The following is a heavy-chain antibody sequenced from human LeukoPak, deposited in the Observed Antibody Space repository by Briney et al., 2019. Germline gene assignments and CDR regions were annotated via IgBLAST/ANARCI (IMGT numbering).Heavy chain of an antibody. CDR2: ISWNSGSI. CDR1: GFTFDDYA. D-gene: IGHD3-22*01. CDR3: AKGHTYYYDSSGYSRDAFDI. V-gene: IGHV3-9*03. Sequence: GGSLRLSCAASGFTFDDYAMHWVRQAPGKGLEWVSGISWNSGSIGYADSVKGRFTISRDNAKNSLYLQMNSLRAGDMALYYCAKGHTYYYDSSGYSRDAFDIWGQGTMVTVSS. J-gene: IGHJ3*02.